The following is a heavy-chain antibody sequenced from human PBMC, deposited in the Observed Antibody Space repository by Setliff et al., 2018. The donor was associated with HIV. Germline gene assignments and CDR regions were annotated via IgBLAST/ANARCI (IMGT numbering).Heavy chain of an antibody. J-gene: IGHJ4*02. CDR2: ILSTGERT. CDR3: AKEKFTFTVVRGVIDS. Sequence: PGGSLRLSCAASGFTLSNHAMSWVRQAPGEGLEWVSAILSTGERTFYADSVKGRFTISRDNSKNTVYLQMNSLRAEDTAEYYCAKEKFTFTVVRGVIDSWGQGTLVTVSS. CDR1: GFTLSNHA. V-gene: IGHV3-23*01. D-gene: IGHD3-10*01.